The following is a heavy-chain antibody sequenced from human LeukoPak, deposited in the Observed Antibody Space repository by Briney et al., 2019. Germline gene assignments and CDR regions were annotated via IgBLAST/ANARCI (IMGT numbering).Heavy chain of an antibody. V-gene: IGHV3-64*01. Sequence: GGSLRLSCAASGFTFSSYAIHWVRRAPGNGLEYVSGISYDGTGTYYANSVKGRFTISRDNSRNTLYLQMGSLRAEDMAVYYCARVGASCWFAYWGQGTLVTVSS. CDR1: GFTFSSYA. J-gene: IGHJ5*01. CDR2: ISYDGTGT. CDR3: ARVGASCWFAY. D-gene: IGHD4/OR15-4a*01.